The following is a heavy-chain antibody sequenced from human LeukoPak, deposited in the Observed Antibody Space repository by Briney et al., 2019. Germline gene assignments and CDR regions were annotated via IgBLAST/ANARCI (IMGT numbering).Heavy chain of an antibody. CDR1: GFTFSGSA. CDR2: IRSKANSYAT. J-gene: IGHJ4*02. V-gene: IGHV3-73*01. CDR3: TRGATTIFDY. D-gene: IGHD5-24*01. Sequence: GGSLRLSCAASGFTFSGSAMHWVRQASGEGLEWVGRIRSKANSYATAYAASVKGRFTISRDDSKNTAYLQMNSLKTEDTAVYYCTRGATTIFDYWGQGTQVTVSS.